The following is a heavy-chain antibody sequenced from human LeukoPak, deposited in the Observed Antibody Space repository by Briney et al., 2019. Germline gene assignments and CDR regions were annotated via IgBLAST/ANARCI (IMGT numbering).Heavy chain of an antibody. CDR1: GGSISSYY. J-gene: IGHJ4*02. CDR3: ARGWLPDTFDY. CDR2: IYYSGST. V-gene: IGHV4-59*01. D-gene: IGHD5-24*01. Sequence: SETLSLTCTVSGGSISSYYWSWIRQPPGKGLEWIGYIYYSGSTNYNPSLKSRVTISVDTSKNQFSLKLSSVTAADTAVYYCARGWLPDTFDYWGRGTLVTVSS.